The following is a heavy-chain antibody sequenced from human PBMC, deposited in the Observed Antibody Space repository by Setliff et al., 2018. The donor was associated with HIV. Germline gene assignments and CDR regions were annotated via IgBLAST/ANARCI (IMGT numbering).Heavy chain of an antibody. CDR2: INHSGST. J-gene: IGHJ4*02. CDR3: AYLPPLYDSSGYYLDY. D-gene: IGHD3-22*01. CDR1: GVSFSGYY. Sequence: LSLTCAVYGVSFSGYYWNWIRQPPGKGLEWVGEINHSGSTNYNQSLKSRVTTSVDTSKNQFSLTLTSVTAADTAVYYCAYLPPLYDSSGYYLDYWGQGALVTVSS. V-gene: IGHV4-34*01.